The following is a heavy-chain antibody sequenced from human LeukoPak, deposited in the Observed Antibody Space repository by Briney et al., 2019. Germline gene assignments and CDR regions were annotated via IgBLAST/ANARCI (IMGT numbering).Heavy chain of an antibody. CDR2: IKSKTDGGTT. D-gene: IGHD6-6*01. CDR3: TTDRGIGARPLFDY. V-gene: IGHV3-15*01. J-gene: IGHJ4*02. CDR1: GFTFTNAW. Sequence: GGSLRLSCAASGFTFTNAWMGWVRQAPGEGLEWVGRIKSKTDGGTTDNAAPVKGRFTISRDDSKNTLYLQLDSLRSEDTGEYYCTTDRGIGARPLFDYWGQGILVTVSS.